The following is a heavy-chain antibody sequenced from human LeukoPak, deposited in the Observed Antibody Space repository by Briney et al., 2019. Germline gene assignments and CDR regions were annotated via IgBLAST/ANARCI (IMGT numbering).Heavy chain of an antibody. J-gene: IGHJ4*02. D-gene: IGHD2-15*01. CDR1: GFTFSSYA. Sequence: GGSLRLSCAASGFTFSSYAMTWVRQAPGKGLEWVSGISDSGDGTYYADSVKGRFTISRDDSKNTLYLQMNSLRDEDTALYYCAKGLPPDYWGQETLVTVSS. CDR2: ISDSGDGT. CDR3: AKGLPPDY. V-gene: IGHV3-23*01.